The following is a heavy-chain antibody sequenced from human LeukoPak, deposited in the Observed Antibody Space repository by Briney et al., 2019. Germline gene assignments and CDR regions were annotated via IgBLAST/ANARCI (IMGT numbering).Heavy chain of an antibody. J-gene: IGHJ4*02. V-gene: IGHV4-4*07. CDR1: GGSISTHY. CDR2: IHTNGNT. D-gene: IGHD3-10*01. Sequence: SSEALSLTCTVSGGSISTHYWSWIRQPAGKGLEWIGRIHTNGNTNYNPSLKSRVTMSIDMSKNQFSLKLNSVTAADTAVYYCARHGVGRGGDFDYWGQGTLVTVSS. CDR3: ARHGVGRGGDFDY.